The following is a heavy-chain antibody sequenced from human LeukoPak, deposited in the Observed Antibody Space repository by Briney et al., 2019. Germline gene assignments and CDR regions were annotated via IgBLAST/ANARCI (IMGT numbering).Heavy chain of an antibody. V-gene: IGHV4-39*01. D-gene: IGHD3-10*01. J-gene: IGHJ4*02. CDR2: IYYSGST. CDR3: ARAGSLEGPFDY. Sequence: SETLSLTCTVSGGSISSSSYYWGWIRQPPGKGLEWIGSIYYSGSTYYNPSLKSRVTISVDTSKNQFSLKLSSVTAADTAVYYCARAGSLEGPFDYWGQGTLVTVSS. CDR1: GGSISSSSYY.